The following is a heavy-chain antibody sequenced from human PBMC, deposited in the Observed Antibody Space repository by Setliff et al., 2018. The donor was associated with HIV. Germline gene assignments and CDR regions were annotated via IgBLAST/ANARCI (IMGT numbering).Heavy chain of an antibody. CDR2: ILDKGNNYET. CDR1: GMSFSNAW. D-gene: IGHD3-22*01. J-gene: IGHJ4*02. V-gene: IGHV3-73*01. Sequence: GGSLRLSCAASGMSFSNAWMSWVRQVPGKGLEWLGRILDKGNNYETAYAASLEVRFTISRDESKNTAYLKMSSLKTEDTAVYYCGRPQHIYDDSSDDYWGQGTLVTVSS. CDR3: GRPQHIYDDSSDDY.